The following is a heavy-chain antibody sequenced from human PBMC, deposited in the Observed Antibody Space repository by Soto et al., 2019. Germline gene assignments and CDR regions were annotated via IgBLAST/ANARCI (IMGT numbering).Heavy chain of an antibody. CDR2: IIPIFGTA. Sequence: SVKVSCKASGGTFSSYAISWVRQAPGQGLEWMGGIIPIFGTANYAQKFQGRVTITADESTSTAYMELSSLRSEDTAVYYCARVLRLLEWLYGLDLWGQGTTVTVSS. D-gene: IGHD3-3*01. CDR3: ARVLRLLEWLYGLDL. J-gene: IGHJ6*02. V-gene: IGHV1-69*13. CDR1: GGTFSSYA.